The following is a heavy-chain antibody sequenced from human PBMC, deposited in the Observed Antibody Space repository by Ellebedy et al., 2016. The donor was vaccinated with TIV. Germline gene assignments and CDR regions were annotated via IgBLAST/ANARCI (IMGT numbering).Heavy chain of an antibody. CDR1: GYIHINYW. CDR2: INPGDSDT. Sequence: GESLKISCQGSGYIHINYWLGWVRQLPGKGLEWMGSINPGDSDTRYSPSFQGKVTISAYKSISTAYLQWSSLKATDAAMYYCPRSAAAGTGYFDYWGRGTLVTVSS. D-gene: IGHD6-13*01. V-gene: IGHV5-51*01. CDR3: PRSAAAGTGYFDY. J-gene: IGHJ4*02.